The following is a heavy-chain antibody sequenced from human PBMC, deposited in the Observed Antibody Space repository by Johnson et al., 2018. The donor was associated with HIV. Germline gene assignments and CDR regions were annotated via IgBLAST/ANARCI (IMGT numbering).Heavy chain of an antibody. V-gene: IGHV3-66*02. CDR3: AGLTWDQNRGWDAFDI. Sequence: VQLVESGGGLVKPGGSLRLSCAASGFSFTNAWMSWVRQAPGKGLEWVSGIYNGGNTYYADSVKGRFTISRDNSKNTLYLQMNSLGAEDTAVYYCAGLTWDQNRGWDAFDIWGQGTMVTVSS. CDR2: IYNGGNT. J-gene: IGHJ3*02. CDR1: GFSFTNAW. D-gene: IGHD1-26*01.